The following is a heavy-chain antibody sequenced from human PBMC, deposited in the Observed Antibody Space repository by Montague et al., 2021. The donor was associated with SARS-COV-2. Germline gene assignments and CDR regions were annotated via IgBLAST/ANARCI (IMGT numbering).Heavy chain of an antibody. J-gene: IGHJ6*02. D-gene: IGHD6-13*01. CDR2: TYYRSKWYN. Sequence: CAISGDSVFSNSAAWNWIRQSPSRGLEWLGGTYYRSKWYNDYAVAVKSRITINPDTSKNQFSLQLNSVTPEDTAVYYCASGRMVPYSSSWTTLYYYYGMDVWGQGTTVTVSS. V-gene: IGHV6-1*01. CDR3: ASGRMVPYSSSWTTLYYYYGMDV. CDR1: GDSVFSNSAA.